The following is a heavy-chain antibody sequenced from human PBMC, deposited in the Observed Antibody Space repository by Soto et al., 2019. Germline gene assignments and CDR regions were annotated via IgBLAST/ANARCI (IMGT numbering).Heavy chain of an antibody. CDR3: TTFLDDYVWGSYRPRGMDV. D-gene: IGHD3-16*02. J-gene: IGHJ6*02. V-gene: IGHV3-15*01. CDR2: IKSKTDGGTT. CDR1: GFTFSNAW. Sequence: EVQLVESGGGLVKPGGSLRLSCAASGFTFSNAWMSWVRQAPGKGLVWVGRIKSKTDGGTTDYAAPVKGRFTISRDDSKNTLYLQMNSLKTEDTAVYYCTTFLDDYVWGSYRPRGMDVWGQGTTVTVSS.